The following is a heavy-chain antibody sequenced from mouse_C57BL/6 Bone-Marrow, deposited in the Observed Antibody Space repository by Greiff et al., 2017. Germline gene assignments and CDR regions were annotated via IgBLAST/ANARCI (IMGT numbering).Heavy chain of an antibody. CDR2: ISSGSSTI. CDR1: GFTFSDYG. CDR3: ANTVVATKAMDY. Sequence: EVMLVESGGGLVKPGGSLKLSCAASGFTFSDYGMHWVRQAPEKGLEWVAYISSGSSTIYYADTVKGRFTISRDNAKKTLFLQMTSLRSEDTAMYYCANTVVATKAMDYWGQGTSVTVSS. J-gene: IGHJ4*01. V-gene: IGHV5-17*01. D-gene: IGHD1-1*01.